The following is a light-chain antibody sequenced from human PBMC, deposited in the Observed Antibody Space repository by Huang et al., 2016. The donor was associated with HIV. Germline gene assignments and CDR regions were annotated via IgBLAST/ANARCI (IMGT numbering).Light chain of an antibody. CDR1: QTIITY. V-gene: IGKV1-39*01. CDR3: QQSFNTPPYT. CDR2: GAS. Sequence: DIQMTQSPSSLSASVWDRVTITCRASQTIITYLNWYQQKPGKAPKLLIYGASSLHSGVPSSFSGSGSGTDFTLTISSLQPDDFATYYCQQSFNTPPYTFGQGTKLEIK. J-gene: IGKJ2*01.